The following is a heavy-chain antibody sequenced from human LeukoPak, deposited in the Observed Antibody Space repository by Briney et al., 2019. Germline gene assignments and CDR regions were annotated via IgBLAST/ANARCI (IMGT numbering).Heavy chain of an antibody. J-gene: IGHJ5*02. V-gene: IGHV3-30*01. CDR1: GFSFSRNA. D-gene: IGHD6-6*01. CDR2: ISYHGSGK. CDR3: AKEGREQLVSWFDP. Sequence: GGSLRLSCEASGFSFSRNAMHWVRQAPGKGLEWVAVISYHGSGKFYADSVRGRFTISRDNSRNTLYLQMNSLRVEDTAVYYCAKEGREQLVSWFDPWGQGTLVTVAS.